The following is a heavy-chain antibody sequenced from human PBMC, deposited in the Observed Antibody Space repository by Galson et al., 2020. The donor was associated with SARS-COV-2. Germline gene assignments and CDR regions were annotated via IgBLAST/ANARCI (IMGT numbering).Heavy chain of an antibody. J-gene: IGHJ4*02. CDR2: RGGDGNNI. CDR1: DFIISDYA. V-gene: IGHV3-23*01. D-gene: IGHD1-26*01. Sequence: GESLKISCEASDFIISDYAMSWLRQAPGTGPEWGSVRGGDGNNIHYADFVKGRFTISRDNSRNTVYLQMNSLGVEDTAIYYCAKYDQRGWEGQWGQGTLVTVSS. CDR3: AKYDQRGWEGQ.